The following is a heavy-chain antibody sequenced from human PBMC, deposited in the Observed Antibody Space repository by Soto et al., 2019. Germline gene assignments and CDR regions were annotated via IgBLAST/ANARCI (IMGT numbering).Heavy chain of an antibody. Sequence: PGGSLRLSCAASGFTFSSYWTNWGRQAPGKGLEWVANIKQDGSEKYYVDFVKGRFTISRDNAKNSLYLQMNSLRAEDTAVYYCAREIKTTAIKYYYYGMDVWGQGTTVSV. CDR1: GFTFSSYW. J-gene: IGHJ6*02. V-gene: IGHV3-7*01. CDR2: IKQDGSEK. D-gene: IGHD4-4*01. CDR3: AREIKTTAIKYYYYGMDV.